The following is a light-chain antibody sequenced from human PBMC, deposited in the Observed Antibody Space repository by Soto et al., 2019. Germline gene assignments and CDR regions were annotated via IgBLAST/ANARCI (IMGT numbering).Light chain of an antibody. Sequence: EILFTQSPATLSVSPGERATLSCRASQSVRSNLAWYQQKPGQAPRLLIYGASNRATGIPARLSGSGSGTEFTLTIRSLQPDDFATYYCQHCNSYGTFGQGTKVDIK. CDR3: QHCNSYGT. V-gene: IGKV3-15*01. CDR2: GAS. CDR1: QSVRSN. J-gene: IGKJ1*01.